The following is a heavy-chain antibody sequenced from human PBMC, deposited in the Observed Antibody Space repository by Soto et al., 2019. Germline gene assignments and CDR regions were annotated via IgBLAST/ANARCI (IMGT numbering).Heavy chain of an antibody. CDR3: ARFVVVPAAIPYNWFDP. D-gene: IGHD2-2*01. Sequence: PGGSLRLSCAASGFTFSSYWMSWVRQAPGKGLEWVANIKQDGSEKYYVDSVKGRFTISRDNAKNSLYLQMNSLRAEDTAVYYCARFVVVPAAIPYNWFDPWGQGTLVTSPQ. J-gene: IGHJ5*02. CDR2: IKQDGSEK. CDR1: GFTFSSYW. V-gene: IGHV3-7*01.